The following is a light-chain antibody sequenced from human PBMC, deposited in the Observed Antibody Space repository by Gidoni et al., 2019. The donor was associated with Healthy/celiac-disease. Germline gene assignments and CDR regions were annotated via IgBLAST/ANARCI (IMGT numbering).Light chain of an antibody. CDR3: QQYDNPPLP. CDR1: QDISNY. Sequence: DIQMTQSPSSLSASVGDRVTITCQASQDISNYLNWYQQKPGKAPKLLIYDASNLETGVPSRFSRSGSGTDFTFTISSLQPEDIATYYCQQYDNPPLPFGGGTKVEIK. J-gene: IGKJ4*01. CDR2: DAS. V-gene: IGKV1-33*01.